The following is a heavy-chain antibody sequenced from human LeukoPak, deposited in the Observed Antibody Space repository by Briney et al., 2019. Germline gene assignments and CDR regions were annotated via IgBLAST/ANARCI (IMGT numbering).Heavy chain of an antibody. Sequence: MSGGSLRLSCAASGFTFSSYSMNWVRQAPGKGLEWVSSISSSSSYIYYADSVKGRFTISRDNAKNSLYLQMNSLRAEDTAVYYCKGFGEGRNWFDPWGQGTLVTVSS. J-gene: IGHJ5*02. CDR3: KGFGEGRNWFDP. CDR1: GFTFSSYS. V-gene: IGHV3-21*04. CDR2: ISSSSSYI. D-gene: IGHD3-10*01.